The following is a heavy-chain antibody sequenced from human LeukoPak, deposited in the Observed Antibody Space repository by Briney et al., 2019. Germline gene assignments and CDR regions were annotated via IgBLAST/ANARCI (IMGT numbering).Heavy chain of an antibody. V-gene: IGHV4-59*01. D-gene: IGHD3-10*01. Sequence: SETLSLTCTVSGGSIRSYYWSWVRQPPGKGLEWIGYIYNSGSTNYNPSLKSRVTISVDTSKNQFSLNLDSVTAADTAVYYCVRDRELNYWGQGTLVTVSS. CDR1: GGSIRSYY. J-gene: IGHJ4*02. CDR2: IYNSGST. CDR3: VRDRELNY.